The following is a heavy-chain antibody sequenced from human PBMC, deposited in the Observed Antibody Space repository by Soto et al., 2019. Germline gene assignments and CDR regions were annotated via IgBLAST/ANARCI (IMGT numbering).Heavy chain of an antibody. D-gene: IGHD6-13*01. Sequence: LSLTCTVSGGSISSGGYYWSWIRQHTAKGLEWIGYIYYSGSTYYNPSLKSRVTISVDTSKNQFSRKLSAVTAADTAVYYCARDLVAAAARTYGMDVWGQGTTVTVSS. CDR3: ARDLVAAAARTYGMDV. V-gene: IGHV4-31*03. CDR2: IYYSGST. J-gene: IGHJ6*02. CDR1: GGSISSGGYY.